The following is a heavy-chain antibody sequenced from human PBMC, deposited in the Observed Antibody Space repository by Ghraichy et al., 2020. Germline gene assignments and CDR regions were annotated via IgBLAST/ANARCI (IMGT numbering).Heavy chain of an antibody. CDR1: RFSFSNYV. CDR3: VREHLEWLSKYYFDS. CDR2: IWYDASNE. Sequence: GGSLRLSCATSRFSFSNYVMHWVRQAPGKGLEWVATIWYDASNEYYTDSVKGRFTISRDNSKSILYLHMNRLRGDDTAVYYCVREHLEWLSKYYFDSWGQGTLVTVSS. J-gene: IGHJ4*02. D-gene: IGHD3-3*01. V-gene: IGHV3-33*01.